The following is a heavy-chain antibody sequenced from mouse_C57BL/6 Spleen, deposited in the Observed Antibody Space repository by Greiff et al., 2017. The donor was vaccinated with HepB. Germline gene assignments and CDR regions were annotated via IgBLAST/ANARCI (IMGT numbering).Heavy chain of an antibody. V-gene: IGHV1-52*01. CDR3: ARHYYGSSGTWYFDY. D-gene: IGHD1-1*01. CDR1: GYTFTSYW. J-gene: IGHJ2*01. CDR2: IDPSDSET. Sequence: VQLQQSGAELVRPGSSVKLSCKASGYTFTSYWMHWVKQRPIQGLEWIGNIDPSDSETHYNQKFKDKATLTVDKSSSTAYMQLSSLTSEDSAVYYCARHYYGSSGTWYFDYWGQGTTLTVSS.